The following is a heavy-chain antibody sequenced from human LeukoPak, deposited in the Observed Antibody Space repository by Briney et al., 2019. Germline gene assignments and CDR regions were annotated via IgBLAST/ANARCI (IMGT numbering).Heavy chain of an antibody. CDR3: AKDFGTDYYYYYYMDV. D-gene: IGHD1-1*01. V-gene: IGHV3-23*01. CDR1: GFTFNTYA. J-gene: IGHJ6*03. Sequence: SGGSLRLSCAASGFTFNTYAMSWVRQAPGKGLEWVSSISDSGGSTYYADSVKGRFTISRDNSKNTLYLQMNSLRAEDTAVYYCAKDFGTDYYYYYYMDVWGKGTTVTVSS. CDR2: ISDSGGST.